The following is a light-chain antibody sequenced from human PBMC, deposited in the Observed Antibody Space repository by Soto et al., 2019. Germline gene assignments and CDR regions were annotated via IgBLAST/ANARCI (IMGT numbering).Light chain of an antibody. CDR3: SSSTSSSTHV. CDR2: DVS. Sequence: QSVLTQPASVSGSPGQSITISCTGTSSDVGAYNFVSWYQQHPGKAPKLMIFDVSSRPSGVSDRFSGSKSGNTASLTISGLQAEDDGDYYCSSSTSSSTHVFGSGTKVTVL. CDR1: SSDVGAYNF. J-gene: IGLJ6*01. V-gene: IGLV2-14*03.